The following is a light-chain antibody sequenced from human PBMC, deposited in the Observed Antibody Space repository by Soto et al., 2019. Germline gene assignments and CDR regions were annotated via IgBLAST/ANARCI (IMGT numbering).Light chain of an antibody. V-gene: IGKV1-5*03. CDR2: TAS. CDR1: QSISTW. J-gene: IGKJ2*01. Sequence: DIQMTQSPSALSASVGDRVTITCRASQSISTWLAWYQQKPGKAPKLLIYTASSLESGVPSRFSGSGSGTEFTLTISSLQPDDFATYYCQQYDSHLPTVGQGTKLEIK. CDR3: QQYDSHLPT.